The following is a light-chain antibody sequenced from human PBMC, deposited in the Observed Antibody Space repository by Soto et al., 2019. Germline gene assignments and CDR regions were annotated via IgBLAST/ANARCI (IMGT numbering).Light chain of an antibody. Sequence: EVVLTQSPVTLSLSPGERATLSCRASQSFRGLLAWYQQKPGQAPRLLIYDAYNRATGIPPRFSGSGSGTDFTLTISSLEPEDSAVYYCQQRNMWPITFGQGTRLAIK. CDR3: QQRNMWPIT. CDR1: QSFRGL. V-gene: IGKV3-11*01. CDR2: DAY. J-gene: IGKJ5*01.